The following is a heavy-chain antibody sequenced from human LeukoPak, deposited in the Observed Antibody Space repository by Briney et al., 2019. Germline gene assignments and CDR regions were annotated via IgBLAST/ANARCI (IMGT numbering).Heavy chain of an antibody. J-gene: IGHJ4*02. CDR2: IYSGGST. CDR3: ARLEPLYYYDSSGLPGGYFDY. Sequence: GGSLRLSCAASGFTVSSNYMSWVRQAPGKGLEWVSVIYSGGSTSYADSVKGRFTISRDNSKNTLYLQINSLRAEDTAVYYCARLEPLYYYDSSGLPGGYFDYWGQGTLVTVSS. CDR1: GFTVSSNY. D-gene: IGHD3-22*01. V-gene: IGHV3-53*01.